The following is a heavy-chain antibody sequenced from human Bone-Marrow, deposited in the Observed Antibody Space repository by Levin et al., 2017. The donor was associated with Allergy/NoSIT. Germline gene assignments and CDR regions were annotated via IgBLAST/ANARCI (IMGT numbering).Heavy chain of an antibody. CDR3: ARGGEVPSQYYFDY. J-gene: IGHJ4*02. V-gene: IGHV4-34*01. CDR1: GESFSGYF. CDR2: INFNGIT. D-gene: IGHD4-11*01. Sequence: TSSETLSLTCAVNGESFSGYFWTWIRQSPGKGLEWIGQINFNGITTYNPSLKSRVIISVDPTKKQFSLKLNHLTAADTALYFCARGGEVPSQYYFDYWGQGTLVTVSS.